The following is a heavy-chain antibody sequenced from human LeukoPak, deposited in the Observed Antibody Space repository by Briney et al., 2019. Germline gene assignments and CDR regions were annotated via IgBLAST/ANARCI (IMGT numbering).Heavy chain of an antibody. CDR2: ISWGSNVI. CDR1: GFTFSTYS. D-gene: IGHD5-18*01. V-gene: IGHV3-48*02. CDR3: ARDPGYSYALDY. Sequence: GGSLRLSCSASGFTFSTYSMDWVRQAPGKGLEWLSYISWGSNVIYYADSVKGRFTTSRDDAKNSLFLQMNSLTDEDTAVYYCARDPGYSYALDYWGRGTLVTVSS. J-gene: IGHJ4*02.